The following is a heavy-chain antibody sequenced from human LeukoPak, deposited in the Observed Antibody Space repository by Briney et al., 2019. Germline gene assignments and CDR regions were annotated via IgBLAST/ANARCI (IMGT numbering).Heavy chain of an antibody. V-gene: IGHV3-30*12. CDR1: GFTFSSYG. D-gene: IGHD3-3*01. CDR3: AKGYDFWSGYSDY. J-gene: IGHJ4*02. CDR2: ISYDGYDK. Sequence: GGSLRLSCAASGFTFSSYGMHWVRQAPGKGLEWVTLISYDGYDKSYADSVRGRFTISRDNSKNTLCLQMNSLRAEDTAVYYCAKGYDFWSGYSDYWGQGTLVTVSP.